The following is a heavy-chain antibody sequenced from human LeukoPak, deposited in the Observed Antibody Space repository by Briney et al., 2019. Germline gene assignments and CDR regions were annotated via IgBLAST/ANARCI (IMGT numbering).Heavy chain of an antibody. D-gene: IGHD2-15*01. J-gene: IGHJ4*02. V-gene: IGHV3-21*06. CDR1: GFTFSRHS. Sequence: GGSLRLSCAAYGFTFSRHSMNWVRQAPGKGLEWVASISESSSYTYYAASVRGRFTISRDNAKNSLFLQVISLRAEDTAIYYCARAIPHCTGGSCYPDYWGQGTLVTVSS. CDR3: ARAIPHCTGGSCYPDY. CDR2: ISESSSYT.